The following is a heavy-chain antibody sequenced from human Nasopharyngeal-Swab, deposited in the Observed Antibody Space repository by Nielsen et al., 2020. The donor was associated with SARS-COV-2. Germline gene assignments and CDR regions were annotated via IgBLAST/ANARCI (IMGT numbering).Heavy chain of an antibody. J-gene: IGHJ4*02. CDR1: GFIFSASA. V-gene: IGHV3-73*01. CDR3: TTDYYFDY. CDR2: IGDKDHNYAT. Sequence: GESLKISCAASGFIFSASAMHWVRQASGKGLEWVGRIGDKDHNYATTYGAAVKGRFTISRDDSKNTAFLQMDSLKTEDTALYYCTTDYYFDYWGQGTLVTVPS.